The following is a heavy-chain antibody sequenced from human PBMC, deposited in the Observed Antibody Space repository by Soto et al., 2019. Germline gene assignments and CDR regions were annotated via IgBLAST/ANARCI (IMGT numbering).Heavy chain of an antibody. CDR2: IYPSDSDT. D-gene: IGHD2-15*01. CDR1: GYTFTHYW. J-gene: IGHJ4*02. CDR3: SIHPPPGYCSGGSCQYKFDY. Sequence: PGESLKISCKASGYTFTHYWIGWVRQMPGKGLEWMGIIYPSDSDTRYSPSFQGQVTISVDKSISTAYLHWSSLKASDTATYFFSIHPPPGYCSGGSCQYKFDYWGQGTEVTVS. V-gene: IGHV5-51*01.